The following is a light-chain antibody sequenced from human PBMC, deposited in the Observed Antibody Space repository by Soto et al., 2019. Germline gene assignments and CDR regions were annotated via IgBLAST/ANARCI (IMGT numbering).Light chain of an antibody. CDR3: QQSYSTPVT. V-gene: IGKV1-39*01. J-gene: IGKJ2*01. CDR1: QSISSY. CDR2: AAS. Sequence: PMTQSPSSLSASAGDRVTITCRASQSISSYLNWYQQKPGKAPKVLIYAASSLQRGVPSRFSGSGSGTDFALTISSLQPEDIATYYWQQSYSTPVTFGQGTKLEIK.